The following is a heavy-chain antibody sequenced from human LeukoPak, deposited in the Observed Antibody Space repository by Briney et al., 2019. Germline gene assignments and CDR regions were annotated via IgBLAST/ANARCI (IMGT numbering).Heavy chain of an antibody. V-gene: IGHV3-48*03. CDR1: GFTFSSYA. Sequence: GGSLRLSCAASGFTFSSYAMNWVRQAPGKGLEWISYIRSSGSAIWSADSVKGRFTISRDNAKNSLYLQMNNLRAGDTAVYYCAREQINCGGDCLDIWGQGTMVTVSS. J-gene: IGHJ3*02. D-gene: IGHD2-21*02. CDR2: IRSSGSAI. CDR3: AREQINCGGDCLDI.